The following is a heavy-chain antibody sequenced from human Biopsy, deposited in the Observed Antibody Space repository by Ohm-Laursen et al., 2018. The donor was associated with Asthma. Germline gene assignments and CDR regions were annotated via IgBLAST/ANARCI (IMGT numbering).Heavy chain of an antibody. J-gene: IGHJ4*01. CDR2: INSVFGTT. V-gene: IGHV1-69*01. CDR1: GGTFNTYV. CDR3: ARKAGSCISRTCYSLDF. D-gene: IGHD2-2*01. Sequence: PSVKVSCKSLGGTFNTYVIGWVRQAPGQALEWMGGINSVFGTTTYPQKFQDRVTITADDSTSTVYMELSSLRSEDTAVYYCARKAGSCISRTCYSLDFWGHGTLVTVSS.